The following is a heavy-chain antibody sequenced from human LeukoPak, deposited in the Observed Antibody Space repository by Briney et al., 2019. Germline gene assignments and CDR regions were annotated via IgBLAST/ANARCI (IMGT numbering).Heavy chain of an antibody. CDR2: ISNSGGT. CDR1: GGSISSYH. Sequence: SETLSLTCTVSGGSISSYHWSWIRQPPGRGLEWIGYISNSGGTNYNPSLKSRVTISIDTSKNQFSLKLSSVTAADSALYYCARARYYYTYWGQGTLVTVSS. V-gene: IGHV4-59*01. J-gene: IGHJ4*02. CDR3: ARARYYYTY.